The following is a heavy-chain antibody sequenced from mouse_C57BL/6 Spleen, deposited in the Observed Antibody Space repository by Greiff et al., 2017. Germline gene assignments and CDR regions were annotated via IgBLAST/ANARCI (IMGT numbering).Heavy chain of an antibody. CDR1: GYTFTDYN. CDR2: INPNNGGT. V-gene: IGHV1-18*01. J-gene: IGHJ4*01. Sequence: EVQLQQSGPELVKPGASVKIPCKASGYTFTDYNMDWVKQSHGKSLEWIGDINPNNGGTIYNQKFKGKATLTVDKSSSTAYMELRSLTSEDTAVYYCARWRTVVPYYAMDYWGQGTSVTVSS. CDR3: ARWRTVVPYYAMDY. D-gene: IGHD1-1*01.